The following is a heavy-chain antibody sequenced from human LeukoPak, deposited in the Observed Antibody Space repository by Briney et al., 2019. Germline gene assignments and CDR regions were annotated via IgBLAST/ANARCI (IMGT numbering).Heavy chain of an antibody. V-gene: IGHV1-18*04. CDR1: GCTFTSYG. J-gene: IGHJ5*02. CDR2: ISAYNGNT. CDR3: ARDRAAYYDILTAITWSAP. D-gene: IGHD3-9*01. Sequence: GASVKVSCKASGCTFTSYGISWVRQAPGQGLEWIGWISAYNGNTNYAQKLQGRVTSTADTSTSTAYMELRSLRSDDTAVYSCARDRAAYYDILTAITWSAPWGKGTLATASS.